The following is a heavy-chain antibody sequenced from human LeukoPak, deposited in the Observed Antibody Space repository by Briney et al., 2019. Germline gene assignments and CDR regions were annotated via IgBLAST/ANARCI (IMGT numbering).Heavy chain of an antibody. V-gene: IGHV3-30*02. J-gene: IGHJ3*02. CDR2: IRYDGTSK. CDR1: GFTFNTYG. D-gene: IGHD2/OR15-2a*01. CDR3: AKYGNTFDM. Sequence: GGSLRLSCAASGFTFNTYGVHWVRQAPGKGLEWVSFIRYDGTSKFYADSVKGRFTISRDNSKNTLYLQMNSLRVEDTAVHYCAKYGNTFDMWGQGTMVTVSS.